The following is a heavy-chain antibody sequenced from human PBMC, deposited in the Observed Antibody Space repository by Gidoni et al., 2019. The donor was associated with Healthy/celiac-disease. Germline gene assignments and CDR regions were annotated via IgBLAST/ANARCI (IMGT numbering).Heavy chain of an antibody. CDR2: ISDDGSNK. D-gene: IGHD3-10*01. CDR3: ARIDLQGTMVRGADY. V-gene: IGHV3-30-3*01. Sequence: QVQLVESGGGVVQPGRSLRLYCADAGLTFSSYAMHWVRQAPGKGLEWVAVISDDGSNKYYADSVKCRFTISRDNSKNTLYLQMNSLRAEDTAVYYCARIDLQGTMVRGADYWGQGTLVTVSS. CDR1: GLTFSSYA. J-gene: IGHJ4*02.